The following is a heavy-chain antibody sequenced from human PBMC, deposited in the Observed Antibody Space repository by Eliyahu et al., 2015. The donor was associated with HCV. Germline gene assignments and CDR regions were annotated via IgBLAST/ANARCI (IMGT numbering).Heavy chain of an antibody. CDR3: ASPRTGAFDY. CDR1: GFPFSGXT. D-gene: IGHD1-14*01. V-gene: IGHV3-21*02. J-gene: IGHJ4*02. CDR2: ISASGTYI. Sequence: EVXLVEXGGGLVKPGXSLRIXCAXSGFPFSGXTMHWVRQAPGKGLEWVSSISASGTYIDYADSVRGRFSISRDNAKNSVYLQMDNLRGEDTALYYCASPRTGAFDYWGQGTLVTVSS.